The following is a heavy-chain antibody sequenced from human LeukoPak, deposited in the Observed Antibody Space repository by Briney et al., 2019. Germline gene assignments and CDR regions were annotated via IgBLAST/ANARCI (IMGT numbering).Heavy chain of an antibody. CDR3: AREWNYVIDS. Sequence: PSETLSLTCTVSGGSISSYYWSWIRQPPGKGLEWIGYIYYSGRTTYNPSLKSRVTISVDTSKNQFSVKLSSVTAADTAVYYCAREWNYVIDSWGQGTLVTVSS. D-gene: IGHD1-7*01. J-gene: IGHJ5*01. V-gene: IGHV4-59*01. CDR2: IYYSGRT. CDR1: GGSISSYY.